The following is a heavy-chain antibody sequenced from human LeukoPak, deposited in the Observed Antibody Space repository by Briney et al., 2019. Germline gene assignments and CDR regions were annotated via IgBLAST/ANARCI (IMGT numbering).Heavy chain of an antibody. CDR2: IHPSDSDT. CDR1: GYSFTNHW. D-gene: IGHD6-13*01. Sequence: GESLKISCKGFGYSFTNHWIGWVRQMPGKGLEWMGIIHPSDSDTRYRPSFQGQVTISADRSVSTAYLQWRSLKASDSAMYYCARGITAAAVTTFDYWGQGTLVTVSS. J-gene: IGHJ4*02. V-gene: IGHV5-51*01. CDR3: ARGITAAAVTTFDY.